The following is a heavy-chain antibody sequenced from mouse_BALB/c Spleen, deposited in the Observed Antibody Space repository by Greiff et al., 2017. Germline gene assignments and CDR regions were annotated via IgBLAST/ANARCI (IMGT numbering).Heavy chain of an antibody. J-gene: IGHJ4*01. CDR1: GFSLTGYG. Sequence: VQLQQSGPGLVAPSQSLSITCTVSGFSLTGYGVNWVRQPPGKGLEWLGMIWGDGSTDYNSALKSRLSISKDNSKSQVFLKMNSLQTDDTARYYCARDPAYYGNYYAMDYWGQGTSVTVSS. CDR2: IWGDGST. CDR3: ARDPAYYGNYYAMDY. V-gene: IGHV2-6-7*01. D-gene: IGHD2-10*01.